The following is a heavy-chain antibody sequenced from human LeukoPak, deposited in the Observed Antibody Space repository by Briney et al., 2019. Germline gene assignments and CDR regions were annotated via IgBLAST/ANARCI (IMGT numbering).Heavy chain of an antibody. J-gene: IGHJ4*02. CDR1: GFTFSSYA. V-gene: IGHV3-23*01. CDR2: ISGSGGST. Sequence: GGSLRLSCAASGFTFSSYAMSWVRQAPGKGLEWVSAISGSGGSTYYADSVKGRFTISRDNSKNTLYLQMNSLRAEDTAVYYCATNVGAADRSGWGQGTLVTVSS. CDR3: ATNVGAADRSG. D-gene: IGHD1-26*01.